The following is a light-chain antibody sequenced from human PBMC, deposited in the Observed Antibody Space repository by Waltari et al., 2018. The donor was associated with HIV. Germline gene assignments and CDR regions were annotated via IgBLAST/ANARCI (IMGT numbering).Light chain of an antibody. CDR1: QNLFYSSNNKNY. Sequence: DIVMTQSPDSLAVSLGGRTTLNCKSSQNLFYSSNNKNYLAWYQHKPGQPPKLLFYWASSRESGVPDRFSGSGSGTNFTLTISSLQADDVAVYFCQQYYSTPPTFGQGTKLEI. J-gene: IGKJ2*01. CDR2: WAS. V-gene: IGKV4-1*01. CDR3: QQYYSTPPT.